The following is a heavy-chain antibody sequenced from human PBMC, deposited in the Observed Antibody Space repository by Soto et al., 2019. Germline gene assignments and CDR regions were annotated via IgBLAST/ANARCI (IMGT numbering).Heavy chain of an antibody. CDR1: GGSISSSNW. CDR3: ARVLRGWFDP. V-gene: IGHV4-4*02. J-gene: IGHJ5*02. CDR2: ISHSGIT. Sequence: KPSETLSLTCAVSGGSISSSNWCSWVRQPPGKGLEWIGEISHSGITNYKASLKSRVTMSVDKTKNDVSLKLTSVTAADTAVYYCARVLRGWFDPWGQGTPVTVSS.